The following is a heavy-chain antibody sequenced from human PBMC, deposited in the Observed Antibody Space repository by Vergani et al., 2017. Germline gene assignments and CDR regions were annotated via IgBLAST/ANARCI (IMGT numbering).Heavy chain of an antibody. CDR1: GFTFSSYW. V-gene: IGHV3-74*01. D-gene: IGHD3-3*01. J-gene: IGHJ4*02. CDR3: ASGGYYDFWSGYTAVDY. CDR2: INSDGSST. Sequence: EVQLVESGGGLVQPGGSLSLSCAASGFTFSSYWMHWVRQAPGKGLVWVSRINSDGSSTSYADSVKGRFTISRDNAKNTLYLQMNSLRAEDTAVYYCASGGYYDFWSGYTAVDYWGQGTLVTVSS.